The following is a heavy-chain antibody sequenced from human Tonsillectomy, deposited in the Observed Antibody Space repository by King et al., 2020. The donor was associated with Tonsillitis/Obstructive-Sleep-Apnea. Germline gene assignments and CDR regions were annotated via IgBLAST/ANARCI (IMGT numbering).Heavy chain of an antibody. CDR1: GFTFSSYS. V-gene: IGHV3-21*01. J-gene: IGHJ4*02. CDR2: ISSSSSYI. Sequence: VQLVESGGGLVKPGGSLRLSCAASGFTFSSYSMNWVRQAPGKGLEWVSSISSSSSYIYYADSVKGRFTISRDNAKNSLYLQMNSLRAEDTAVYYCARYYGDYGERSDFDYWGQGTLVTVSS. D-gene: IGHD4-17*01. CDR3: ARYYGDYGERSDFDY.